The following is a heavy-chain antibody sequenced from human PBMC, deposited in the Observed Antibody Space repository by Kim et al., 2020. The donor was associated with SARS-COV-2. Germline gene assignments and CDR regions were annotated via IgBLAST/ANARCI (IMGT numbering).Heavy chain of an antibody. V-gene: IGHV1-3*01. CDR3: ARDYYDSSGYYYVGYFDY. J-gene: IGHJ4*02. D-gene: IGHD3-22*01. Sequence: GRVTITRDTSASTAYMELSSLRSEDTAVYYCARDYYDSSGYYYVGYFDYWGQGTLVTVSS.